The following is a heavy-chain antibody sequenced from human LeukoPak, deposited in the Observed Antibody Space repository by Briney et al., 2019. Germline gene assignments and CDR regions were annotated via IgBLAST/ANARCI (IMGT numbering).Heavy chain of an antibody. CDR2: IKSKNNGGTT. CDR3: TTGSTSDYGSGSYTTIDY. D-gene: IGHD3-10*01. Sequence: GGSLRLSCAASGVTFRNAWMSWVRQAPGKGLEWVCRIKSKNNGGTTDYAAPVTSRFTISRDDSRNTLYLQMNSLKTEDTGVYYCTTGSTSDYGSGSYTTIDYWGQGTLVTVSS. V-gene: IGHV3-15*01. J-gene: IGHJ4*02. CDR1: GVTFRNAW.